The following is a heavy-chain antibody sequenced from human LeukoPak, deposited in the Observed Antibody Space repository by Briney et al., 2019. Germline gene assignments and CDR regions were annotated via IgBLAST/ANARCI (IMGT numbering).Heavy chain of an antibody. D-gene: IGHD6-6*01. J-gene: IGHJ4*02. CDR1: GYTLTELS. Sequence: ASVKVSCKVSGYTLTELSMHWVRQAPGKGLEWMGGFDPEDGETIYAQKFQGRVTMTTDTSTSTAYMELRSLRSDDTAVYYCARDGGAARRTDYGYWGQGTLVTVSS. CDR2: FDPEDGET. CDR3: ARDGGAARRTDYGY. V-gene: IGHV1-24*01.